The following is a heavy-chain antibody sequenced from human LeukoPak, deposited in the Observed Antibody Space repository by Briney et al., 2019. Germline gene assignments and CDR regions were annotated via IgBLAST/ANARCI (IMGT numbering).Heavy chain of an antibody. CDR2: ISAYNGNT. D-gene: IGHD6-19*01. J-gene: IGHJ6*03. Sequence: GASVKVSCKASGYTFTSYGISWVRQAPGQGLEWMGWISAYNGNTNYAQKLQGRVTMTTDTSTSTAYMELRSLRSDDTAVYYCARPKASGWYVSGYMDVWGKGTTLTVSS. CDR1: GYTFTSYG. CDR3: ARPKASGWYVSGYMDV. V-gene: IGHV1-18*01.